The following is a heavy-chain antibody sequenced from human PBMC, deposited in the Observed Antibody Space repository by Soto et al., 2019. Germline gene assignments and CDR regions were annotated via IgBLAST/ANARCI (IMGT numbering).Heavy chain of an antibody. Sequence: PSETRSLTCTVSGGSISSYYWSWIRQPPGKGLEWIGYIYYSGSTNYNPSLKSRVTISVDTSKNQFSLKLSSVTAADTAVYYCARFGRHCSSTSCYDYWGQGTLVTVSS. J-gene: IGHJ4*02. CDR1: GGSISSYY. CDR3: ARFGRHCSSTSCYDY. V-gene: IGHV4-59*01. D-gene: IGHD2-2*01. CDR2: IYYSGST.